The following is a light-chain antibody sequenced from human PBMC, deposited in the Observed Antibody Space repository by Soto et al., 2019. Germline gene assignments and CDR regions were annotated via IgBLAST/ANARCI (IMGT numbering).Light chain of an antibody. CDR2: EES. J-gene: IGKJ4*01. V-gene: IGKV1-9*01. CDR3: QQVKHSPRT. Sequence: DIHLTQSPSFLSASVGDRVTITCRPSQAVPNNMAWYQQKPGKPPKLLIDEESTLHSGVPSRFSGRKSGTPFTLTIDSLQPEDCSPYYCQQVKHSPRTFGGGTKVEIK. CDR1: QAVPNN.